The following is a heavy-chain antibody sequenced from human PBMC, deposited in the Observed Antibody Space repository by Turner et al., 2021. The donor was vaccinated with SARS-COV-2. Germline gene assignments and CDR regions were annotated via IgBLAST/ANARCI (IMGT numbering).Heavy chain of an antibody. V-gene: IGHV3-21*01. CDR1: GITFSIYS. Sequence: EVQLVESGFGLVKPGWSLILSFAASGITFSIYSMNWVRQGAGKGLEKVASISSTSKYIFYADAVKGRFTISRDNAKNSLYLQMNSLRVEDTAVYYCARGANGNFDYWGQGALVTVSS. J-gene: IGHJ4*02. CDR2: ISSTSKYI. CDR3: ARGANGNFDY. D-gene: IGHD1-26*01.